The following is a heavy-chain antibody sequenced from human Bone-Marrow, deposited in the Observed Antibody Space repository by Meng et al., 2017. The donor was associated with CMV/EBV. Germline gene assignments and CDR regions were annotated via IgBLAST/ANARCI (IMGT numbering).Heavy chain of an antibody. D-gene: IGHD3-3*01. V-gene: IGHV3-30*02. Sequence: GESLKISCAASGFRFNNYGMHWFRQAPGKGLEWVTFIRYDGGRTFYADSVEGRFTVSRDNSKNTLYLQMNSLRAEDTAVYYCASGLFGAVTTDYWGQGTLVTVSS. CDR3: ASGLFGAVTTDY. J-gene: IGHJ4*02. CDR1: GFRFNNYG. CDR2: IRYDGGRT.